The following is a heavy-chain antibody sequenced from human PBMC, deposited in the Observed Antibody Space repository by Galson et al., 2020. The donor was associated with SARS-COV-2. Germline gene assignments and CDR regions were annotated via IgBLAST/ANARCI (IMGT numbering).Heavy chain of an antibody. CDR3: ARETLYYYYYMDV. Sequence: SETLSLTCSVSGDSITSGRHYWSWVRQPAGTALEWIGRINVSGNTNYSPSLRSRITMSLDPSKNQFSLNLSSVTAADTAVYYCARETLYYYYYMDVWGKGTTVTISS. CDR2: INVSGNT. J-gene: IGHJ6*03. CDR1: GDSITSGRHY. V-gene: IGHV4-61*02.